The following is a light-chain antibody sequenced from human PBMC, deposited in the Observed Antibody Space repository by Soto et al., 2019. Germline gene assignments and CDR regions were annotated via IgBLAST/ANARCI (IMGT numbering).Light chain of an antibody. CDR3: MKGTHWPIT. V-gene: IGKV2-30*02. J-gene: IGKJ5*01. Sequence: DVVMTQSPLSLPVTLGQPASISCRSNQSLVHSDGIAYFSWFQQRPGRSPRRLIYKVSNRDSGVPARFSGSGSGTDCALKISRVEAEDVGVYYCMKGTHWPITFGQGTRLEIK. CDR2: KVS. CDR1: QSLVHSDGIAY.